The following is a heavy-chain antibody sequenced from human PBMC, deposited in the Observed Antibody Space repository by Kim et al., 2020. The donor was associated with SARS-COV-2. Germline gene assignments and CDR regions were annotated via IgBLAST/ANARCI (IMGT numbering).Heavy chain of an antibody. J-gene: IGHJ5*02. CDR2: INPSGGGT. Sequence: ASVKVSCKASGYTFTRYYLHWVRQAPGQGLDWMGIINPSGGGTTYAQKFQGRVTMTRDTSTSTVYMELSGLRSEDTALYYCARDWGPGTYYTETWGQGTLVTVTS. D-gene: IGHD3-10*01. CDR1: GYTFTRYY. CDR3: ARDWGPGTYYTET. V-gene: IGHV1-46*01.